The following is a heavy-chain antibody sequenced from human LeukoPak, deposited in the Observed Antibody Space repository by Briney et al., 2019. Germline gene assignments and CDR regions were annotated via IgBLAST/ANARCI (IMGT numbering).Heavy chain of an antibody. CDR2: ISSRSTNI. CDR3: ARDAQWLVPEGYFYYMDV. J-gene: IGHJ6*03. V-gene: IGHV3-21*01. D-gene: IGHD6-19*01. CDR1: GFTFSSYA. Sequence: PGGSLRLSCAASGFTFSSYAMSWVRQAPGKGLERVSSISSRSTNIFYADSVKGRFTISRDNAKNSLYLQMNSLGAEDTAVYYCARDAQWLVPEGYFYYMDVWGKGTTVTVSS.